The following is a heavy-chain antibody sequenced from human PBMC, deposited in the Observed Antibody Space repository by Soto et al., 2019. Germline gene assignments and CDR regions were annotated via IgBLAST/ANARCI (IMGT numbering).Heavy chain of an antibody. CDR2: IYYSGNT. CDR3: ARDRGAYDYGNYVPRPAYYFGS. D-gene: IGHD4-17*01. J-gene: IGHJ4*02. V-gene: IGHV4-59*01. CDR1: GGSISSYY. Sequence: SETLSLTCTVSGGSISSYYWSWIRQPPGKGLEWIGYIYYSGNTNYNPSLKSRVTISVDTSKKQFSLKLTSVTAADTAVYYCARDRGAYDYGNYVPRPAYYFGSWGQGTLVTVSS.